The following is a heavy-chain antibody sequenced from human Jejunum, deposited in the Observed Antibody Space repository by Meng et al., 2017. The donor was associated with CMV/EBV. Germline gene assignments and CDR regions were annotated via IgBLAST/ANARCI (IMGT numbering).Heavy chain of an antibody. Sequence: VQLQGSGPGLVKPSQTLSLTCTVSGGSVSSGNNYWIWIRQPPGKGLEWVSVMYSYGSTYYADSVKGRFTISRDSSRNTLYLQMSSLRVEDTAVYYCARDIYSSSLNWGYWGQGTLVTVSS. CDR3: ARDIYSSSLNWGY. V-gene: IGHV3-66*01. J-gene: IGHJ4*02. CDR1: GGSVSSGNNY. CDR2: MYSYGST. D-gene: IGHD6-13*01.